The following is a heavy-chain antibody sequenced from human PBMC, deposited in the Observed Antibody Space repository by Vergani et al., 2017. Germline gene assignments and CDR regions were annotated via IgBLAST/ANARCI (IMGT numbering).Heavy chain of an antibody. CDR3: TRGGIWFGANWFDP. Sequence: QVQLVESGGGLVKPGGSLRLSCAASGFSFSDHYMTWIRQAPGKGLEWVSYISNSGNTIEYADSVKGRFSISRDNAKSSLFLQMDSLRAEDTAVYYCTRGGIWFGANWFDPWGQGTLVTVSS. D-gene: IGHD3-10*01. CDR1: GFSFSDHY. J-gene: IGHJ5*02. CDR2: ISNSGNTI. V-gene: IGHV3-11*01.